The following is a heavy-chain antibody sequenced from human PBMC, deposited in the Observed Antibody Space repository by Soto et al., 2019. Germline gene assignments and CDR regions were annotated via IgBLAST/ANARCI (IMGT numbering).Heavy chain of an antibody. V-gene: IGHV1-46*01. CDR1: GGTFSSYA. D-gene: IGHD4-4*01. CDR3: ARTANDYSNYIFGNWFDP. Sequence: GASVKVSCKASGGTFSSYAISWVRQAPGQGLEWMGIINPSGGSTSYAQKFQGRVTMTRDTSTSTVYMELSSLRSEDTAVYYCARTANDYSNYIFGNWFDPWGQGTLVNVS. J-gene: IGHJ5*02. CDR2: INPSGGST.